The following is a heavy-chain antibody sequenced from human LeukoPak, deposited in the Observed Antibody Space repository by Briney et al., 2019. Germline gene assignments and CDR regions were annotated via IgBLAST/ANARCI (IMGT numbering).Heavy chain of an antibody. J-gene: IGHJ4*02. CDR3: AKLADYDFWSGYFDY. D-gene: IGHD3-3*01. Sequence: GGSLRLSCAASGFTFSSYGMHWVRQAPGKGLEWVAFIRYDGSNKYYADSVKGRFTISRDNSKNTLYLQMNSLRAEDTAVYYCAKLADYDFWSGYFDYWGQGTLVTVSS. CDR2: IRYDGSNK. V-gene: IGHV3-30*02. CDR1: GFTFSSYG.